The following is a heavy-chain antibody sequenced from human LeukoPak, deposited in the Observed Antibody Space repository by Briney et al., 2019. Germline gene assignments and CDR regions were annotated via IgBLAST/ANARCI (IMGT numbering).Heavy chain of an antibody. CDR1: GFTFSNAW. Sequence: GGSLRLSCAASGFTFSNAWMSWVRQAPGKGLEWVGRIKSKPDGGTTDYAAPVKGRFTISRDDSKNTLYLQMNSLKTEDTAVYYCTTGVDIVATMEYYYYGMDVWGKGTTVTVSS. CDR3: TTGVDIVATMEYYYYGMDV. J-gene: IGHJ6*04. D-gene: IGHD5-12*01. CDR2: IKSKPDGGTT. V-gene: IGHV3-15*01.